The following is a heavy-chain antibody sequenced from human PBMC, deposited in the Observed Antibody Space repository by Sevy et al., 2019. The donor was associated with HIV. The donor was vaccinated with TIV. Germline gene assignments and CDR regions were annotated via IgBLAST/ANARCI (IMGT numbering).Heavy chain of an antibody. D-gene: IGHD2-15*01. V-gene: IGHV1-58*01. CDR3: AAVPPPKYCSGGSCYRYFDY. J-gene: IGHJ4*02. CDR2: IVVGSGNT. Sequence: ASVKVSCKASGFTFTSSAVQWVRQARGQRLEWIGWIVVGSGNTNYAQKFQERVTITRDMSTSTAYMDLSNLRSEDTAVYYWAAVPPPKYCSGGSCYRYFDYWGQGTLVTVSS. CDR1: GFTFTSSA.